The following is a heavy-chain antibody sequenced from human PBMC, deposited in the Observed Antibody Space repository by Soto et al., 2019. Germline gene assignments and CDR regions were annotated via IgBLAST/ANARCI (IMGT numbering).Heavy chain of an antibody. D-gene: IGHD1-1*01. V-gene: IGHV1-18*01. Sequence: QVQLVQSGAEVKKPGASVKVSCKASGYTFTSYGISWVRQAPGQGLEWMGWSSAYNGNTNYAQKLQVRVTMTTDTATSTAYMERRSLRSDDTAVYYCASADVNNWNDRLHFDYWGQGTLVTVSS. CDR1: GYTFTSYG. CDR2: SSAYNGNT. J-gene: IGHJ4*02. CDR3: ASADVNNWNDRLHFDY.